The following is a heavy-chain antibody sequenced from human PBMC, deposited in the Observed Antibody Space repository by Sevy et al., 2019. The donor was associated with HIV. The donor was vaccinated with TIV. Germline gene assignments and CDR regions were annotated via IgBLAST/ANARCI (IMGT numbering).Heavy chain of an antibody. Sequence: GGSLRLSCAASGFTFSSYSMNWVRQAPGKGLEWVSYISSSSSTIYYADSVKGRFTISRDNAKNSLYLQMNSLRDEDTAGYYCARDQATVTTRGVLDYWGQGTLVTVSS. V-gene: IGHV3-48*02. CDR3: ARDQATVTTRGVLDY. J-gene: IGHJ4*02. D-gene: IGHD4-17*01. CDR1: GFTFSSYS. CDR2: ISSSSSTI.